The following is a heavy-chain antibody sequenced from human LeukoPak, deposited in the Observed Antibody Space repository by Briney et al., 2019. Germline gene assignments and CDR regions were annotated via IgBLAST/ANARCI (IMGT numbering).Heavy chain of an antibody. CDR2: IYPGDSDT. Sequence: GESLQISSQGSGSLFTSYWIGWVRQLPAKGMEWMGIIYPGDSDTRYSPSFQGQVTISADKSISTAYLQWSSLKASDTVMYYCARQEQYPRYGMDVWGQGTTVTVSS. J-gene: IGHJ6*02. V-gene: IGHV5-51*01. D-gene: IGHD4-11*01. CDR1: GSLFTSYW. CDR3: ARQEQYPRYGMDV.